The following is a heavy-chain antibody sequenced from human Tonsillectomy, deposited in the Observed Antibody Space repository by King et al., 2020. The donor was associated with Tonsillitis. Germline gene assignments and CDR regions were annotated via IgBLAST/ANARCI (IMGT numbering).Heavy chain of an antibody. CDR1: GFTFSTYG. D-gene: IGHD1-26*01. Sequence: QLVQSGGGVVQPGRSLRLSCAASGFTFSTYGMHWVRQAPGKGLEWVAVLGHDGTTEYYADSVKGRFTVSRDRAKNTLYLQMNSLRVEDTAVYYCAKEGSGNYLSFDFWGQGTLVTVSS. V-gene: IGHV3-30*18. CDR3: AKEGSGNYLSFDF. J-gene: IGHJ4*02. CDR2: LGHDGTTE.